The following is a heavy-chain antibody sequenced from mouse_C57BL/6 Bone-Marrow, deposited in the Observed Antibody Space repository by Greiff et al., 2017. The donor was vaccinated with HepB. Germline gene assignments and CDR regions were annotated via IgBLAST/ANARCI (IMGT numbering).Heavy chain of an antibody. J-gene: IGHJ3*01. V-gene: IGHV5-12*01. Sequence: EVMLVESGGGLVQPGGSLELSCAASGFTFSDYYMYWVRQTPEKRLEWVAYISNGGGSTYYPDTVKGRFTISRDNAKNTLYLQMSRLKSEDTAMYYCARQGDGWFAYWGQGTLVTVSA. D-gene: IGHD3-3*01. CDR2: ISNGGGST. CDR1: GFTFSDYY. CDR3: ARQGDGWFAY.